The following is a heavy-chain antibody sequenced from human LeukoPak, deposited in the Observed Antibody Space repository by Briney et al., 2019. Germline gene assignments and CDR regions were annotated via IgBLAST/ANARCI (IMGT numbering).Heavy chain of an antibody. J-gene: IGHJ4*02. Sequence: ASVKVSCKASAYTFTGNYMHWVRQAPGQGLEWMGWINPNSGGTNYAHKFQGRVTMTRATSISTAYMELSRLSSDATAVYYCARGAYYYDSSGSNFGGYWGQGTLVTVSS. D-gene: IGHD3-22*01. V-gene: IGHV1-2*02. CDR2: INPNSGGT. CDR3: ARGAYYYDSSGSNFGGY. CDR1: AYTFTGNY.